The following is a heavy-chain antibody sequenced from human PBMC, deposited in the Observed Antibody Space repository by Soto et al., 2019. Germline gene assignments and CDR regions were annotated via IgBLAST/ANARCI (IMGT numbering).Heavy chain of an antibody. D-gene: IGHD2-15*01. CDR1: GGSISSGGYY. CDR3: ARGGATGYCSGGSCYLSNPLIDY. V-gene: IGHV4-31*03. J-gene: IGHJ4*02. CDR2: IYYSGST. Sequence: SETLSLTCTVSGGSISSGGYYWSWIRQHPGKGLEWIGCIYYSGSTYYNPSLKSRVTISVDTSKNQFSLKLSSVTAADTAVYYCARGGATGYCSGGSCYLSNPLIDYWGQGTLVTVS.